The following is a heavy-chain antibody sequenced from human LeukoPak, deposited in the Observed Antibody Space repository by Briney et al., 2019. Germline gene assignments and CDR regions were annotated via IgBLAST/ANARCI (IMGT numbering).Heavy chain of an antibody. J-gene: IGHJ4*02. CDR2: INPSGGST. CDR1: GSTFTNYY. V-gene: IGHV1-46*01. CDR3: ARAGEWLVHFDY. Sequence: ASVKVSCKASGSTFTNYYMHWVRQAPGQGLEWMGIINPSGGSTKYAQKFQGRVTMTRDTSTSTVYMELSSLRSEDTAVYYCARAGEWLVHFDYWGQGTLVTVSS. D-gene: IGHD6-19*01.